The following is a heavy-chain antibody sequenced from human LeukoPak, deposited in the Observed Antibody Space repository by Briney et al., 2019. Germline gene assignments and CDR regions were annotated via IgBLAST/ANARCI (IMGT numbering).Heavy chain of an antibody. CDR2: INHSGST. V-gene: IGHV4-34*01. J-gene: IGHJ4*02. CDR1: GGSFSGYY. D-gene: IGHD3-16*01. CDR3: ARGGINLGFGKTNPFDY. Sequence: SETLSLTCAVYGGSFSGYYWSWIRQPPGKGLEWIGEINHSGSTNYNPSLKSRVTISVDTSKNQFSLKLSSVTAADTAVYYCARGGINLGFGKTNPFDYWGQGTLVTVSS.